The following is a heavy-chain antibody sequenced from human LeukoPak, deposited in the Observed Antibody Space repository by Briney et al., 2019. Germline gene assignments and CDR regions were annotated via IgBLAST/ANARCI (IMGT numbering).Heavy chain of an antibody. CDR3: AKDFYPLGNYVIYFDY. CDR2: ISGNRIRT. J-gene: IGHJ4*02. CDR1: GFTFGSYA. V-gene: IGHV3-23*01. Sequence: PGGSLRLFCAASGFTFGSYAMSWVRQAPGKGLEWVSTISGNRIRTYYADSVKGRFTISRDNSKNTLYLQMNSLRPEYTAVYYCAKDFYPLGNYVIYFDYWGQGTLVAVSS. D-gene: IGHD1-7*01.